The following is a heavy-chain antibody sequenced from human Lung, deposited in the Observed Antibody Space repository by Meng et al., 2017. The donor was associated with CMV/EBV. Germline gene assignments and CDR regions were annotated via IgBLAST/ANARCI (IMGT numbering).Heavy chain of an antibody. V-gene: IGHV3-30-3*02. Sequence: LXXAASGFPFRTYAMHWVRQAPGKGREWVAVISSDGNFQHYADSLKGRFTISRDNSKNTLYLQMNSLRAEDTAVYYCAKEWAPHEHFDYWGQGTLVXVSS. CDR3: AKEWAPHEHFDY. CDR1: GFPFRTYA. CDR2: ISSDGNFQ. J-gene: IGHJ4*02.